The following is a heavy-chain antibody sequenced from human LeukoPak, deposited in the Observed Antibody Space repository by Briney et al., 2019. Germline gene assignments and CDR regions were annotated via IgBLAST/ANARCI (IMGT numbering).Heavy chain of an antibody. CDR1: GFTFSSYC. D-gene: IGHD4-17*01. Sequence: GGSLRLACAASGFTFSSYCMHWVRQAPGKGLEWVAVISYDGSNKYYADSVKGRFTISRDNSKNTLYRQRNSLRAEDTAVYYCATTWYFDLWGRGTLVTVSS. CDR3: ATTWYFDL. CDR2: ISYDGSNK. V-gene: IGHV3-30*03. J-gene: IGHJ2*01.